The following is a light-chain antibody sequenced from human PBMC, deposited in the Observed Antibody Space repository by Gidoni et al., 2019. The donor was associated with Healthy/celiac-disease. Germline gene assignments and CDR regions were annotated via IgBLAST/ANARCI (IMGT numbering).Light chain of an antibody. J-gene: IGKJ2*01. CDR1: QSISSY. CDR2: AAS. Sequence: DIQMTQPPSSLSASVGERVTITCRASQSISSYLNWYQQKPGKAPKLLIYAASSLQSGVPSRFSGCGSGTDFTLTISSLQPEDFATYYCQQSYSTPYTFGQGTKLEIK. V-gene: IGKV1-39*01. CDR3: QQSYSTPYT.